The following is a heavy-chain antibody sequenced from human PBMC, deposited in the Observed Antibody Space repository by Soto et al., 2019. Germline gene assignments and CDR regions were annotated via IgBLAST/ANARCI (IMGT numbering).Heavy chain of an antibody. CDR2: ISYDGSNK. J-gene: IGHJ6*02. Sequence: QVQLVESGGGVVQPGRSLRLSCAASGFTFSSYAMHWVRQAPGKGLEWVAVISYDGSNKYYADSVKGRFTISRDNSKNPLYLQMNSLRAEDTAVYCCARGQSTRDTAMAYGMDVWGQGTTVTVSS. V-gene: IGHV3-30-3*01. D-gene: IGHD5-18*01. CDR1: GFTFSSYA. CDR3: ARGQSTRDTAMAYGMDV.